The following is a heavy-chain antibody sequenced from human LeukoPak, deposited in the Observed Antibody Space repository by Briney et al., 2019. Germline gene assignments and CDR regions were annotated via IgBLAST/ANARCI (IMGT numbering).Heavy chain of an antibody. D-gene: IGHD2-15*01. V-gene: IGHV3-53*01. J-gene: IGHJ4*02. CDR3: AREGGVCSGGSCYAAPIDY. CDR1: GFTVSSNY. Sequence: GGSLRLSCAASGFTVSSNYMSWVRQAPGKGLEWVSVIYGGGSTYYADSVKGRFTISRDNSKDTLYLQMNSLRAEDTAVYYCAREGGVCSGGSCYAAPIDYWGQGTLVTVSS. CDR2: IYGGGST.